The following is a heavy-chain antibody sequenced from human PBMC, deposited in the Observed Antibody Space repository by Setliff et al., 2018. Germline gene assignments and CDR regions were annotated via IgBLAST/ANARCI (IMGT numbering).Heavy chain of an antibody. CDR1: GFTFSNYW. J-gene: IGHJ4*02. CDR2: IKQDGSEK. CDR3: ARDGGEY. D-gene: IGHD3-16*01. Sequence: GGSLRLSCAASGFTFSNYWMSWVRQAPGKGLEWVANIKQDGSEKYYVDSVKGRFTISRDNAKNSLYLKMNSLRAEDTAVYYCARDGGEYWGQGTLVTVSS. V-gene: IGHV3-7*01.